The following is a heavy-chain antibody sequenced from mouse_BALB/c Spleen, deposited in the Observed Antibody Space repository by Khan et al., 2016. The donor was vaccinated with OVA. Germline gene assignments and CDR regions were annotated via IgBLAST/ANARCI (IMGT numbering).Heavy chain of an antibody. J-gene: IGHJ4*01. CDR3: ARWFDGYSSLYAMDY. CDR1: GFSLTSYG. CDR2: IWSDGST. V-gene: IGHV2-6*02. Sequence: VKLMESGPGLVAPSQSLSITCTVSGFSLTSYGIHWVRQPPGKGLEWLVVIWSDGSTNYNSGLKSRLSISKDNSKSQVFLKMNSLHTDDTAIYYCARWFDGYSSLYAMDYWGQGTSVTVSS. D-gene: IGHD2-3*01.